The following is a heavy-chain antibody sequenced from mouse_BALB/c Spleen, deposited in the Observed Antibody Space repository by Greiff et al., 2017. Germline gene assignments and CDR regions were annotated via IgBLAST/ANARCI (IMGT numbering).Heavy chain of an antibody. CDR3: ARHEVWLRYFDY. CDR1: GFTFSSYY. D-gene: IGHD2-2*01. CDR2: INSNGGST. V-gene: IGHV5-6-2*01. Sequence: EVKLVESGGGLVKLGGSLKLSCAASGFTFSSYYMSWVRQTPEKRLELVAAINSNGGSTYYPDTVKGRFTISRDNAKNTLYLQMSSLKSEDTALYYCARHEVWLRYFDYWGQGTTLTVSS. J-gene: IGHJ2*01.